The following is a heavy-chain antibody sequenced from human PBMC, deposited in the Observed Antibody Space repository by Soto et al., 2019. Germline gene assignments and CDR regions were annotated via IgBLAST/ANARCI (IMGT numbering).Heavy chain of an antibody. CDR2: ISSDVVNY. Sequence: QVQLVESGGGVVQPGRSLRLSCAASGFTFSSFAMHWVRQAPGKGLEWLAVISSDVVNYYYAESVKGRFTIARENSKTKLDMQMNSLGHVGAAVYYWARGGAWTPEGLGYWGQGTLVTVSS. CDR1: GFTFSSFA. D-gene: IGHD3-16*01. CDR3: ARGGAWTPEGLGY. J-gene: IGHJ4*02. V-gene: IGHV3-30-3*01.